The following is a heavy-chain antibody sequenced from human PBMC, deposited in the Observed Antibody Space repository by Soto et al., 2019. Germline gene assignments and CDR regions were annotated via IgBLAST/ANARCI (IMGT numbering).Heavy chain of an antibody. CDR2: ISYDGSNK. CDR3: ARDHKGLWPGYYYYGMDV. CDR1: GFTFSSYA. D-gene: IGHD5-18*01. J-gene: IGHJ6*02. Sequence: GGSLRLSCAASGFTFSSYAMHWVRQAPGKGLEWVAVISYDGSNKYYADSVKGRFTISRDNSKNTLYLQMNSLRAEDTAVYYCARDHKGLWPGYYYYGMDVWGQGTTVTVSS. V-gene: IGHV3-30-3*01.